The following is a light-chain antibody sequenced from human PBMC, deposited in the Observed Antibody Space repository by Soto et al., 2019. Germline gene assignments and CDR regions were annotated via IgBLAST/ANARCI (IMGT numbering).Light chain of an antibody. J-gene: IGLJ1*01. CDR1: SSDVGGYNY. CDR3: SSYTSSSTGV. CDR2: EVN. V-gene: IGLV2-14*01. Sequence: QSVLSQPASVSGSPGRSITISCTGTSSDVGGYNYVSWYQQHPGKAPKLMIYEVNYRPSGVSNRFSGSKSGNTASLTISGLQAEDEADYYCSSYTSSSTGVFGTGTKVTVL.